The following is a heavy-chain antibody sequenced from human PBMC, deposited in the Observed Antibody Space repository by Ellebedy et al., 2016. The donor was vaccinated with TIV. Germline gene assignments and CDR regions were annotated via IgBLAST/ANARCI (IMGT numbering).Heavy chain of an antibody. J-gene: IGHJ5*02. Sequence: ASVKVSXXASGYKFNEYYMHWVRQAPGQGLEWMGWINPNSGDTNFARKFQGRVTMTRDTSIGTAYMELSRLTSDDTAVYYCARDQYYGSGTNPWGQGTLVTVSS. CDR2: INPNSGDT. CDR3: ARDQYYGSGTNP. V-gene: IGHV1-2*02. D-gene: IGHD3-10*01. CDR1: GYKFNEYY.